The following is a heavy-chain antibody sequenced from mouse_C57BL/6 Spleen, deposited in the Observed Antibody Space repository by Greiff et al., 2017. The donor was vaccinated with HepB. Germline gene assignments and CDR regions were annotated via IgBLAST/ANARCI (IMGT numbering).Heavy chain of an antibody. J-gene: IGHJ2*01. V-gene: IGHV1-55*01. CDR2: IYPGSGST. CDR3: ARRITTVRYFDY. Sequence: VQLQQSGAELVKPGASVKMSCKASGYTFTSYWITWVKQRPGQGLEWIGDIYPGSGSTNYNEKFKSKATLTVDTSSSTAYMQLSSLTSEDSAVYYCARRITTVRYFDYWGQGTTLTVSS. D-gene: IGHD1-1*01. CDR1: GYTFTSYW.